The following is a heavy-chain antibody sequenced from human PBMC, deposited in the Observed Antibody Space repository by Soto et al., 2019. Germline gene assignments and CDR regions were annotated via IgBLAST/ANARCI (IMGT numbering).Heavy chain of an antibody. CDR1: GGSISSGGYY. Sequence: SETLSLTCTVSGGSISSGGYYWSGIRQHPGKDLEWIGYIYYSGSTYYSTSLKNRVNISVDTSKNQFSLKLSFVTVAVTAVYYCARFILERRRPYYYGMDVWGQGTTVT. CDR2: IYYSGST. J-gene: IGHJ6*02. D-gene: IGHD1-1*01. V-gene: IGHV4-31*03. CDR3: ARFILERRRPYYYGMDV.